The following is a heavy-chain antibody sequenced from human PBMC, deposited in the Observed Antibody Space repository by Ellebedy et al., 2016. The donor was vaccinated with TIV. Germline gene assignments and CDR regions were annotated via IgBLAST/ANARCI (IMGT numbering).Heavy chain of an antibody. Sequence: GGSLRLSCAASKFTVTYNYMNWVRQAPGKGPERVSGIYTDDTTYYADSVKGRFTISRDNSKNTLYLQMNSLRTEDTAVYYCARASFYDVDLSGWYFDLWGRGALITVSS. V-gene: IGHV3-66*01. D-gene: IGHD3-10*02. CDR1: KFTVTYNY. CDR2: IYTDDTT. J-gene: IGHJ2*01. CDR3: ARASFYDVDLSGWYFDL.